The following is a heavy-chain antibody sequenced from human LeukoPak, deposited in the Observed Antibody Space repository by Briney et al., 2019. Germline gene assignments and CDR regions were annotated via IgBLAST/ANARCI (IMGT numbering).Heavy chain of an antibody. V-gene: IGHV1-18*01. Sequence: ASVKVSCKASGYTFTSYGISWVRQAPGQGLEWMGWISAYNGNTNYAQKLQGGVTMTTDTSTSTAYMELRSLRPDDTAVYYCAREGGTLGYCSSTSCPDYFDYWGQGTLVTVSS. CDR3: AREGGTLGYCSSTSCPDYFDY. CDR2: ISAYNGNT. J-gene: IGHJ4*02. D-gene: IGHD2-2*01. CDR1: GYTFTSYG.